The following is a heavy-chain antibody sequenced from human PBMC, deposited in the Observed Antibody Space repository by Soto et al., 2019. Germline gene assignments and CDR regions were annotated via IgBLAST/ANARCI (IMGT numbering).Heavy chain of an antibody. V-gene: IGHV3-21*01. CDR3: ARLALTVTGGAFDI. J-gene: IGHJ3*02. D-gene: IGHD4-4*01. Sequence: GGSLRLSCAASGFTFSSYSMNWVRQAPGKGLEWVSSISSSSSYIYYADSVKGRFTISRDNAKNSLYLQMNSLRAEDTAVYYCARLALTVTGGAFDIWGQGTMVTVSS. CDR2: ISSSSSYI. CDR1: GFTFSSYS.